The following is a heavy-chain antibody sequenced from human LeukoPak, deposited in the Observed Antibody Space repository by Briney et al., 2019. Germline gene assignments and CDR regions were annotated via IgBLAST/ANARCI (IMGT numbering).Heavy chain of an antibody. CDR2: IYTSGST. CDR1: GGSISSGSYY. J-gene: IGHJ6*03. V-gene: IGHV4-61*02. CDR3: ATSGYDPHYYYYYMDV. D-gene: IGHD5-12*01. Sequence: PSQTLSLTCTVSGGSISSGSYYWSWIRQPAGKGLEWIGRIYTSGSTNYNPSLKSRVTISVDTSKNQFSLKLSSVTAPDTAVYYCATSGYDPHYYYYYMDVWGKGTTVTVSS.